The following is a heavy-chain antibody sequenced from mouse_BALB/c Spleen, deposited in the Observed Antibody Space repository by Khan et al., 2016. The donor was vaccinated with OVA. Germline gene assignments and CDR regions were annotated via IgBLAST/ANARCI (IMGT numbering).Heavy chain of an antibody. CDR2: IYPGGGYT. J-gene: IGHJ2*01. Sequence: QVQLQQSGAELVRPGTSVKISCKASGYTFTNYWLGWVKQRPGHGLEWIGDIYPGGGYTNYNEKFKGKATLTADTSSRTAYMQLSILTSEDSAVYFCARSGNYFFDYWGQGTTLTVSS. CDR3: ARSGNYFFDY. D-gene: IGHD2-1*01. V-gene: IGHV1-63*02. CDR1: GYTFTNYW.